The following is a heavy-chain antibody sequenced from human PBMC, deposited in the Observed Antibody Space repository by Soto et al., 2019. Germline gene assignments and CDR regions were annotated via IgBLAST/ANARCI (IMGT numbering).Heavy chain of an antibody. CDR2: INHSGST. CDR1: GGSFSGYY. J-gene: IGHJ4*02. Sequence: SETLSLTCAVYGGSFSGYYWSWIRQPPGKGLEWFGEINHSGSTNYNPSLKSRVTISVDTSKNQFSLKLSSVTAADTAVYYCARVRQANWPGYEYSSSSGVDHWGQRTLVTVSS. CDR3: ARVRQANWPGYEYSSSSGVDH. V-gene: IGHV4-34*01. D-gene: IGHD6-6*01.